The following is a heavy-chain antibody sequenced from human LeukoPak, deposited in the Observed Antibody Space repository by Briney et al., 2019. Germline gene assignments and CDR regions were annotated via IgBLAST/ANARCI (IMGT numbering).Heavy chain of an antibody. Sequence: SETLSLTCAVSGGSISSGGYSWSWIRRPPGKGLEWIGYIYHSGSTYYNPSLKSRVTISVDRSKNQFSLKLSSVTAADTAVYYCARDRDGNWFDPWGQGTLVTVSS. CDR1: GGSISSGGYS. CDR2: IYHSGST. D-gene: IGHD3-10*01. J-gene: IGHJ5*02. CDR3: ARDRDGNWFDP. V-gene: IGHV4-30-2*01.